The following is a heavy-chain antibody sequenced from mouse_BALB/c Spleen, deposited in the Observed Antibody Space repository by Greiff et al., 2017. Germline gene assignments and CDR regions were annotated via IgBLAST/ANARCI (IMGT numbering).Heavy chain of an antibody. V-gene: IGHV14-1*02. J-gene: IGHJ2*01. D-gene: IGHD2-3*01. Sequence: EVQLQQPGAELVRPGASVKLSCKASGYTFTSYWMNWVKQRPEQGLEWIGRIDPANGNTKYDPKFQGKATITADTSSNTAYLQLSSLTSEDTAVYYCARGGYYEDYWGQGTTLTVSS. CDR2: IDPANGNT. CDR1: GYTFTSYW. CDR3: ARGGYYEDY.